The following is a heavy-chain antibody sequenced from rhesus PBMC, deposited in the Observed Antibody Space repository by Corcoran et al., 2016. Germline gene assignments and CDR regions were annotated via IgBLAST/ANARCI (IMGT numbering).Heavy chain of an antibody. J-gene: IGHJ4*01. V-gene: IGHV3-13*01. CDR2: IRNKANSYTT. Sequence: EVQLVESGGDLVQPGGSLRLSCAASGCTFSNYPMHWVRQAQGKGLEWVGLIRNKANSYTTEYAAAVKGRFTISRDDSKNTLYLQMSSLKTEDTAVYYCTKAVVNYWSFDYWGQGVLVTVSS. CDR1: GCTFSNYP. D-gene: IGHD2-21*01. CDR3: TKAVVNYWSFDY.